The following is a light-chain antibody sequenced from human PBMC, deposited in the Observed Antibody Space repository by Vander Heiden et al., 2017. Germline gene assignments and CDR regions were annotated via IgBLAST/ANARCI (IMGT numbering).Light chain of an antibody. CDR1: QSVSVN. CDR3: QQYNNWIALT. J-gene: IGKJ4*01. V-gene: IGKV3-15*01. Sequence: EIVMTQSPATLSGSPGESATLSCRASQSVSVNLAWYQQKPGQAPRLLIYDASTRATGTPARFSGSGSGTEFTLTISSLQSEDFAVYYCQQYNNWIALTFGGGTKVEIK. CDR2: DAS.